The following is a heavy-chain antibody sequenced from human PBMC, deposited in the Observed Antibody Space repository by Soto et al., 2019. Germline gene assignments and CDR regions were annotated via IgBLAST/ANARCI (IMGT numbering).Heavy chain of an antibody. D-gene: IGHD1-7*01. Sequence: HPGGSLRLSCAASGFTFSSYAMSWVRQAPGKGLEWVSAISGSGGSTYYADSVKGRFTISRDNAKNMVYLQMNSLRVEDTAVYYCARDNWNSYWGQGTLVTVSS. CDR3: ARDNWNSY. V-gene: IGHV3-23*01. J-gene: IGHJ4*02. CDR2: ISGSGGST. CDR1: GFTFSSYA.